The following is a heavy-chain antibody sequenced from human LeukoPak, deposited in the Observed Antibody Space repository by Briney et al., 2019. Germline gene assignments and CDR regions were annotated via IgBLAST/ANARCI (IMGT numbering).Heavy chain of an antibody. Sequence: GGSLRLSCAASGFTFSNAWMSWVRQAPGKGLEWVGRIKSTTDGGTTDYAAPVKGRFTISRDDSKNTLYLQMNSLKTEDTAVYYCTTRSLWFGDVRRFDPWGQGTLVTVSS. CDR2: IKSTTDGGTT. CDR3: TTRSLWFGDVRRFDP. J-gene: IGHJ5*02. D-gene: IGHD3-10*01. V-gene: IGHV3-15*01. CDR1: GFTFSNAW.